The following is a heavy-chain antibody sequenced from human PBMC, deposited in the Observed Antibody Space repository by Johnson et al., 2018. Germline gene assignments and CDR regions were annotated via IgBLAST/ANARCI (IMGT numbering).Heavy chain of an antibody. V-gene: IGHV3-21*01. CDR1: GFTFSSYS. D-gene: IGHD1-26*01. CDR3: AKGGGSPDAFDI. Sequence: VQLVESGGGVVQPGRSLRLSCAASGFTFSSYSMNWVRQAPGKGLEWVSSIGHSSWYADSVKGRFTISRDNTKNSLYLQMNSLRAEDTAVYYCAKGGGSPDAFDIWGQGTMVTVSS. J-gene: IGHJ3*02. CDR2: IGHSS.